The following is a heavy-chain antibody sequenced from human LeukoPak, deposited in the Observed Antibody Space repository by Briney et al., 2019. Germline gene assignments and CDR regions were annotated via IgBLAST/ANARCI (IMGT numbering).Heavy chain of an antibody. CDR2: INPNSGGT. J-gene: IGHJ5*02. D-gene: IGHD3-10*01. V-gene: IGHV1-2*02. Sequence: ASVKVSCKSSGYTYTGYYMHWVRQPPGQGLEWMGWINPNSGGTNYAQKFQGRVTMNRDTSISTAYMELSRLRSDDTAVYYCARESRMVRGGIITGWFDPWGQGTLVTVSS. CDR1: GYTYTGYY. CDR3: ARESRMVRGGIITGWFDP.